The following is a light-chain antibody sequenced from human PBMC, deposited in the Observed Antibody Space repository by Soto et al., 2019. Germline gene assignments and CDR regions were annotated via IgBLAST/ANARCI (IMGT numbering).Light chain of an antibody. CDR1: QSIAGY. CDR2: STS. J-gene: IGKJ4*01. V-gene: IGKV1-39*01. CDR3: QQLSTSPST. Sequence: DIQMTQSASSLSASVGYRFTITCRASQSIAGYLSWYQQRPGKAPKFLIYSTSNLQRGVPSRFSGSGSGTDFTLTISSLQAEDFATYYCQQLSTSPSTFGGGTKVDIK.